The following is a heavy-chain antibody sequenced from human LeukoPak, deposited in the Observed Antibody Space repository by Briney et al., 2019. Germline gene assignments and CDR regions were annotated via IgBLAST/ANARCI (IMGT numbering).Heavy chain of an antibody. D-gene: IGHD6-19*01. CDR2: ISGSGGDT. V-gene: IGHV3-23*01. J-gene: IGHJ4*02. Sequence: GGSLRLSCAASGFTFRSYAIYWVRQAPGKGLEWVSGISGSGGDTYLADSVKGRFTISRDNSKNTVFLQMDSLRAEDTAVYYCAKTTAGYSSGRYPGWPIDYWGQGTLVTVSS. CDR1: GFTFRSYA. CDR3: AKTTAGYSSGRYPGWPIDY.